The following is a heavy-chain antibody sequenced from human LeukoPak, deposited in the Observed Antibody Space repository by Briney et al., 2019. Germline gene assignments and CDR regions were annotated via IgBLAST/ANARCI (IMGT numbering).Heavy chain of an antibody. V-gene: IGHV3-7*01. CDR3: ARLFGGVTTFDY. CDR2: IQPDGGVR. D-gene: IGHD4-17*01. CDR1: GFPFSTYW. Sequence: EGSLRLSCAASGFPFSTYWMSWVRQGPGKGLEWVASIQPDGGVRHYVDSVKGRFTISRDDAKNSLFLQMNSLRVEDTAVYYCARLFGGVTTFDYWGQGTLVTVSS. J-gene: IGHJ4*02.